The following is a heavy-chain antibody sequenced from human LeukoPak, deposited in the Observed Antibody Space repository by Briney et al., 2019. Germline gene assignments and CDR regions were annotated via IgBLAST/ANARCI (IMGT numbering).Heavy chain of an antibody. CDR1: GFTFDDYA. J-gene: IGHJ4*02. D-gene: IGHD4-17*01. CDR3: AKVRLRTHYFDY. V-gene: IGHV3-43D*03. Sequence: GGSLRLSCAASGFTFDDYAMHWVRQAPGKGPEWVSLISWDGGSNYYADSVKGRFTISRDNSKNTLFLQMNSLRAEDTAVYYCAKVRLRTHYFDYWGQGTLVTVSS. CDR2: ISWDGGSN.